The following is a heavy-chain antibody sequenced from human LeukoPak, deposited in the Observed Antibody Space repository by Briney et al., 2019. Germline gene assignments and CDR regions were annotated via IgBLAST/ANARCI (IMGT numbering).Heavy chain of an antibody. V-gene: IGHV3-23*01. CDR2: ISPSGDIL. CDR3: ARDFGTWGFDYFGGLRY. J-gene: IGHJ4*02. Sequence: GGSLRLSCAASGFAFSSHGMNWVRQAPGKGLEWVSGISPSGDILYYVDSVKDQFTISRDNSKNTLYMEMNSLRVEDTAVYYCARDFGTWGFDYFGGLRYWGQGTLVTVSS. D-gene: IGHD3-10*01. CDR1: GFAFSSHG.